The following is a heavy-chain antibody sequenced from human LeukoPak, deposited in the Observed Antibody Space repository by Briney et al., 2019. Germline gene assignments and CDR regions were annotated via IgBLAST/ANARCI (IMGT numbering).Heavy chain of an antibody. D-gene: IGHD6-13*01. CDR2: INPNSGGT. V-gene: IGHV1-2*02. CDR3: ARDGGSWYGDY. J-gene: IGHJ4*02. Sequence: ASVKVSCKASGYTFTTYAMNWVRQAPGQGLEWMGWINPNSGGTNYAQKFQGRVTMTRDTSISTAYMELSRLRSDDTAVYYCARDGGSWYGDYWGQGTLVTVSS. CDR1: GYTFTTYA.